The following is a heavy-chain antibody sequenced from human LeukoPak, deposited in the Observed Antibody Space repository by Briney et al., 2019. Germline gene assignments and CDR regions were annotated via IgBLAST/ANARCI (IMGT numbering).Heavy chain of an antibody. CDR2: LRSDGINT. Sequence: GGSLRLSCAASGFTFSNTYGMHWVRQAPGKGLEWVAFLRSDGINTDYADSVKGRFTISRDNDKNSLYLQMNSLRVEDTAVYYCARDRVTMIRGVRILDYYYYYMDVWGKGTTVTISS. D-gene: IGHD3-10*01. V-gene: IGHV3-30*02. J-gene: IGHJ6*03. CDR1: GFTFSNTYG. CDR3: ARDRVTMIRGVRILDYYYYYMDV.